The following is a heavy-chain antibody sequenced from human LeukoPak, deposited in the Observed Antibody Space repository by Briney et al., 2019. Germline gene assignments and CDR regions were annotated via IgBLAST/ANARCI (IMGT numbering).Heavy chain of an antibody. CDR1: GFTFSSYS. CDR2: ISSSSSYI. V-gene: IGHV3-21*01. J-gene: IGHJ6*02. Sequence: GGSLRLSCAASGFTFSSYSMSWVRQAPGKGLEWVSSISSSSSYIYYADSVKGRFTISRDNAKNSLYLQMNSLRAEDTAVYYCARDRNYYGVDVWGQGTTVTVSS. CDR3: ARDRNYYGVDV.